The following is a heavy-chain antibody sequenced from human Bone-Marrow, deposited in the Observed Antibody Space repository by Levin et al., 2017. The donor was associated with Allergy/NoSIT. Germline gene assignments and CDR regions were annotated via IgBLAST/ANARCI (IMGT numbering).Heavy chain of an antibody. CDR2: SSHDGTSN. J-gene: IGHJ6*02. CDR1: GLTLSSYG. V-gene: IGHV3-30*18. Sequence: GGSLRLSCVASGLTLSSYGMHWVRQAPGKGLEWVAVSSHDGTSNPYADSVKGRFTISRDNSKKTLYLEMNSLRHEDTAIYYCAKDQRGGYCTDGTCYLAMDVWGQGITVTVSS. CDR3: AKDQRGGYCTDGTCYLAMDV. D-gene: IGHD2-8*01.